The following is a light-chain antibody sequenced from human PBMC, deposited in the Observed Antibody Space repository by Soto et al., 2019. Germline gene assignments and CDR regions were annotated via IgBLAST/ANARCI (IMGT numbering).Light chain of an antibody. CDR3: QHYGSSHSNT. CDR2: GAS. J-gene: IGKJ5*01. Sequence: EIVLTQSPGTLSLSPGERATLSCRASQSVSDSSLAWYHQKPGQAPRLLIYGASRRATGIPDTFSGSGSGTDFTLTISRLEPEDFAVYYCQHYGSSHSNTFGQGTRLEIK. V-gene: IGKV3-20*01. CDR1: QSVSDSS.